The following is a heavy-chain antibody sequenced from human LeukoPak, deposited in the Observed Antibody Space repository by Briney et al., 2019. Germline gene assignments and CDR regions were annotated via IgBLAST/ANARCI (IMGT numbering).Heavy chain of an antibody. Sequence: PSDTLSLTCTVSGGSISSSSYYWGWIRPPPGKGLEWIGSIYYSGSTYYNPSLKSRVTISVDTSKNQFSLKLSSVTAADTAVYYCARKYYGSGSYYKDINFDYWGQGTLVTVSS. CDR3: ARKYYGSGSYYKDINFDY. V-gene: IGHV4-39*01. CDR2: IYYSGST. D-gene: IGHD3-10*01. J-gene: IGHJ4*02. CDR1: GGSISSSSYY.